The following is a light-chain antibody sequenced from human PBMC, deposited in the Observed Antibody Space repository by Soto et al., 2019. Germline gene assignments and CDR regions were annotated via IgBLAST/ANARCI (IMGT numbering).Light chain of an antibody. Sequence: DIQMTQSPSSLSASVGDRVTITCQASQDISKYLNWYQQKPGKAPKLLIYDASNLETGVPSRFSGSGSGTDFSFTISSLQSEDIATYYCQKYDNVPLTFGGGTKVEIK. CDR2: DAS. J-gene: IGKJ4*01. CDR3: QKYDNVPLT. V-gene: IGKV1-33*01. CDR1: QDISKY.